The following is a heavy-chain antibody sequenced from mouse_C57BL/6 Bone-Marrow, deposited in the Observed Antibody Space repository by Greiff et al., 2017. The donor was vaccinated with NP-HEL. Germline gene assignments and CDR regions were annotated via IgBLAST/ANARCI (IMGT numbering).Heavy chain of an antibody. D-gene: IGHD1-1*01. CDR2: ISYSGST. CDR3: ARALTTVVDYYFDD. Sequence: EVMLVESGPGMVKPSQSLSLTCTVTGYSITSGYDWHWIRHFPGNKLEWMGYISYSGSTNYNPSLKSRISITHDASKNHFFLKLNSVTTEDTATYYCARALTTVVDYYFDDWGQGTTLTVSS. J-gene: IGHJ2*01. V-gene: IGHV3-1*01. CDR1: GYSITSGYD.